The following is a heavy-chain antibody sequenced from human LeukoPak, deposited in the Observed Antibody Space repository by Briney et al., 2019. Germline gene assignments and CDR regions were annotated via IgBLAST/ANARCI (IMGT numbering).Heavy chain of an antibody. J-gene: IGHJ6*03. CDR2: IRYDGSNK. D-gene: IGHD3-3*01. CDR3: AKDHIEVPELRFIYYYYYMDV. V-gene: IGHV3-30*02. CDR1: GFTFSSYG. Sequence: GGSLRLSCAASGFTFSSYGMHWVRQAPGKGLEWVAFIRYDGSNKYYADSVKGRFTISRDNSKNTLYLQMNSLRAEDTAVYYCAKDHIEVPELRFIYYYYYMDVWGKGTTVTVSS.